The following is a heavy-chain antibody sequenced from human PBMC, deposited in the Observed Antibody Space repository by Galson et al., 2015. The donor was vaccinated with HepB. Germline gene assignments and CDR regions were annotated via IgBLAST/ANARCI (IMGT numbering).Heavy chain of an antibody. V-gene: IGHV2-5*04. J-gene: IGHJ6*02. CDR3: VHTYYFDSSAYYFQYYYGMDV. CDR1: GFSLSTSGVG. D-gene: IGHD3-22*01. CDR2: IYWKDDK. Sequence: PALVKPTQTLTLTCTFAGFSLSTSGVGVGWIRQPPGKAPEWLALIYWKDDKRYRPSLESRLTITKDTSKNQVVLTMTNMGPVDTGTYYCVHTYYFDSSAYYFQYYYGMDVWGQGTTVSVSS.